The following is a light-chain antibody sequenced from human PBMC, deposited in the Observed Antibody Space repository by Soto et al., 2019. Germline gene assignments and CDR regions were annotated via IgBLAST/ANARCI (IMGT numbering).Light chain of an antibody. J-gene: IGKJ2*01. CDR3: QQYGRSPMFT. CDR1: QSVSSNY. V-gene: IGKV3-20*01. CDR2: GAS. Sequence: EIVLTQSPGTLSLSPGERATLSFRASQSVSSNYLAWYQQKPGQAPRLLIYGASRGAAGIPDRFIGSGSGTDFTLTINGLAPEDFAVYFCQQYGRSPMFTFGQGTKLEIK.